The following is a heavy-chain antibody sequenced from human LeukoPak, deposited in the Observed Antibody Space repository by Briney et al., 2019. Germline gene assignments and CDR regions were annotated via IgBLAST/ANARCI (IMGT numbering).Heavy chain of an antibody. J-gene: IGHJ4*02. D-gene: IGHD2-15*01. CDR2: ISGSGGST. Sequence: SGGSLRLSCAASGFTFSSYAMSWVRQAPGKGLEWVSAISGSGGSTYYADSVKGRFTIPRDNSKNTLYLQMNSLRAEDTAVYYCAKQDCSGGSCYGTGTDYRGQGTLVTVSS. V-gene: IGHV3-23*01. CDR1: GFTFSSYA. CDR3: AKQDCSGGSCYGTGTDY.